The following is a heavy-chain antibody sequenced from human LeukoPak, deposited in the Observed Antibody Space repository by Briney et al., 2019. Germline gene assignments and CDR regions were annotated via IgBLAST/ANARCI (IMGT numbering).Heavy chain of an antibody. D-gene: IGHD2-21*01. CDR2: ISSSSSYI. CDR3: ARLILGYYFDI. V-gene: IGHV3-21*01. J-gene: IGHJ3*02. Sequence: PGGSLRLSCAASGFTFSSYGMNWVRQAPGKGLEWVSSISSSSSYIYYADSVKGRFTISRDNAKNSLYLQMNSLRAEDTAVYYCARLILGYYFDIWGQGTMVTVSS. CDR1: GFTFSSYG.